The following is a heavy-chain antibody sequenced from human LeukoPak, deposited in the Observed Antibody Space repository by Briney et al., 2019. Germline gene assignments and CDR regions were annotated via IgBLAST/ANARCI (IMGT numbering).Heavy chain of an antibody. Sequence: PSETLSLTCTVSGGSISSGDYYWSWIRQPPGKGLEWIVYIYYSGSTYYNPSLKSRATISVDTSKNQFSLKLSSVTAADTAVYYCARGDTPDCSGGSCRIFDYWGQGTLVTVSS. CDR1: GGSISSGDYY. CDR2: IYYSGST. V-gene: IGHV4-30-4*01. J-gene: IGHJ4*02. CDR3: ARGDTPDCSGGSCRIFDY. D-gene: IGHD2-15*01.